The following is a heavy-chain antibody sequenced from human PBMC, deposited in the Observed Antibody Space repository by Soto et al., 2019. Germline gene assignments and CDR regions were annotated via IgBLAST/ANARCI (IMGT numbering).Heavy chain of an antibody. CDR3: ARDVETSMDGLNYFDP. V-gene: IGHV3-21*01. D-gene: IGHD5-18*01. CDR1: GFTFSSYT. CDR2: ISSSGSYI. J-gene: IGHJ5*02. Sequence: SGGSLRLSCAASGFTFSSYTMNWVRQAPGKGLEWVSSISSSGSYIHYADSVKGRFTISRDNAKNSLFLQMGSLRAEDTAVYYCARDVETSMDGLNYFDPWGQGTLVTVS.